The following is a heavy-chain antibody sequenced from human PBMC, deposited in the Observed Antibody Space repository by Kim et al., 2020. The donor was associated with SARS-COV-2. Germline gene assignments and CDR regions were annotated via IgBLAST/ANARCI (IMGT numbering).Heavy chain of an antibody. J-gene: IGHJ6*02. CDR2: IYTRGST. Sequence: SETLSLTCTVSGGSVSSDNYYWSWIRQPAGKGLEWIGRIYTRGSTIYNPSLKSRVPISLDTPQNQFSLRLSSVTAADTAVYYCVRESTSLYYGWDVWGQGTTVTVSS. V-gene: IGHV4-61*02. D-gene: IGHD6-6*01. CDR1: GGSVSSDNYY. CDR3: VRESTSLYYGWDV.